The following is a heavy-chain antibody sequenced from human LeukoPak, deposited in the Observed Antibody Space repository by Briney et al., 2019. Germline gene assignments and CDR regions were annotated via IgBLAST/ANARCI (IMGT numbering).Heavy chain of an antibody. V-gene: IGHV4-59*12. CDR3: AREPNDSSGYYYFDY. Sequence: SETLSLTCTVSGGSMRSYYWVWIRQPPGKGLEWIGYIYYSGSTYYNPSLKSRVTISVDTSKNQFSLKLSSVTAADTAVYYCAREPNDSSGYYYFDYWGQGTLVTVSS. J-gene: IGHJ4*02. CDR2: IYYSGST. D-gene: IGHD3-22*01. CDR1: GGSMRSYY.